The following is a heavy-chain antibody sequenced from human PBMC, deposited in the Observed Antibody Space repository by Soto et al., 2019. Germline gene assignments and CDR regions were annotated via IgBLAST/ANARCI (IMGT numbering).Heavy chain of an antibody. CDR3: ARAGALGYAFDS. CDR1: SVSMISYF. D-gene: IGHD5-12*01. J-gene: IGHJ4*02. V-gene: IGHV4-59*01. Sequence: SETLSLTCSVSSVSMISYFWTWIRQPPGKGLEYIGYIYYTGRTNYNPSLRSRVTLSLDTSKNQFSLKMNSVTAADTAVYFCARAGALGYAFDSWGQGALVTVSS. CDR2: IYYTGRT.